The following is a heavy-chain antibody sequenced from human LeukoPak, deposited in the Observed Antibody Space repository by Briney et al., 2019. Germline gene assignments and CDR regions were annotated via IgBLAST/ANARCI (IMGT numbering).Heavy chain of an antibody. CDR1: GFTFSSYA. D-gene: IGHD3-9*01. V-gene: IGHV3-21*01. Sequence: GGSLRLSCAASGFTFSSYAMSWVRQAPGKGLEWVSSISSSSSYIYYADSVKGRFTISRDNAKNSLYLQMNSLRAEDTAVYYCARGQRVELRYFDWLYNWFDPWGQGTLVTVSS. CDR3: ARGQRVELRYFDWLYNWFDP. CDR2: ISSSSSYI. J-gene: IGHJ5*02.